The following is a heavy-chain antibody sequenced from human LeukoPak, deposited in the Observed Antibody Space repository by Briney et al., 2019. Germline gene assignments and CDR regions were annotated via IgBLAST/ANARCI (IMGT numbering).Heavy chain of an antibody. V-gene: IGHV1-8*01. D-gene: IGHD3-3*01. Sequence: ASVKVSCKASGYTFTSYDINWVRQATGQGLEWMGWMNPNSGNTGYAQKFQGRVTMTRNTSISTAYMELSSVTAADTAVYYCARALPDFWSGFNWFDPRGQGTLVTVSS. CDR2: MNPNSGNT. CDR1: GYTFTSYD. J-gene: IGHJ5*02. CDR3: ARALPDFWSGFNWFDP.